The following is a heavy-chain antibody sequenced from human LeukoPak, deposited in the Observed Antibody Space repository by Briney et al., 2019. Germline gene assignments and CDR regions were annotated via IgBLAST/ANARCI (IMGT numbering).Heavy chain of an antibody. CDR1: GGSISNTRYF. CDR2: VYFRGAT. J-gene: IGHJ4*01. CDR3: ARRVREQWLDRAYYFDY. Sequence: SETQCLTCTVSGGSISNTRYFWGWIRQPPGKGLEWIGSVYFRGATYYNPSLKSRVTMSVDTSKNQFSLKRSSVTTADTARYYCARRVREQWLDRAYYFDYWGHGTLGRVSA. D-gene: IGHD6-19*01. V-gene: IGHV4-39*01.